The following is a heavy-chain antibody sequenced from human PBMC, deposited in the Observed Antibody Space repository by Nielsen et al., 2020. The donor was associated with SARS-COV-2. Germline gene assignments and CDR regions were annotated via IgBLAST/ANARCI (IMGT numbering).Heavy chain of an antibody. V-gene: IGHV4-59*08. Sequence: SETLSLTCTVSGGSISSYYWSWIRQPPGKGLEWIGYIYYSGSTNYNTSLKSRVTISVDTSKNQFSLKLSSVTAADTAVYYCARRIVSIRRVGADNWFDPWGQGTLVTVSS. CDR2: IYYSGST. CDR1: GGSISSYY. D-gene: IGHD5/OR15-5a*01. CDR3: ARRIVSIRRVGADNWFDP. J-gene: IGHJ5*02.